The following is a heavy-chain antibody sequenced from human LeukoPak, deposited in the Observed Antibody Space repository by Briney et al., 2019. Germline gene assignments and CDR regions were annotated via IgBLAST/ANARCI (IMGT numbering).Heavy chain of an antibody. Sequence: SVKVSCKASGGTFSSYAISWVRQAPGQGLEWMGGIIPIFGTANYAQKFQGRVTITTDESTSTAYMELSSLRSEDTAVYDCASSSSWWFDPWGQGTLVTVSS. V-gene: IGHV1-69*05. CDR3: ASSSSWWFDP. CDR1: GGTFSSYA. J-gene: IGHJ5*02. CDR2: IIPIFGTA. D-gene: IGHD6-13*01.